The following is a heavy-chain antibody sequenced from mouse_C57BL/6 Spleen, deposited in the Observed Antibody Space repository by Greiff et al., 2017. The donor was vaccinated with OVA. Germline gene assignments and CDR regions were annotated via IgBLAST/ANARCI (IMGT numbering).Heavy chain of an antibody. D-gene: IGHD1-1*01. Sequence: QVHVKQSGAELVRPGASVTLSCKASGYTFTDYEMHWVKQTPVHGLEWIGSIAPETGGTAYNQKFKGKAILTADKSSSTAYMELSSLTSEDSAVYYCTRSGDYYGSSYRYFDVWGTGTTVTVSS. J-gene: IGHJ1*03. CDR3: TRSGDYYGSSYRYFDV. CDR1: GYTFTDYE. V-gene: IGHV1-15*01. CDR2: IAPETGGT.